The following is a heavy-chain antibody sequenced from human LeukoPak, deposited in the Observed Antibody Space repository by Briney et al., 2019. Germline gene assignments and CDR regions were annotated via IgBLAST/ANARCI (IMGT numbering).Heavy chain of an antibody. CDR1: GYTFTGYY. D-gene: IGHD3-22*01. Sequence: ASVKVSCKASGYTFTGYYVHWVRQAPGQGLEWMGWINPNSGGTNYAQKFQGRVTMTRDTSISTAYMELSRLRSDDTAVYYCASSLLDSSGYYYDYWGQGTLVTVSS. CDR3: ASSLLDSSGYYYDY. J-gene: IGHJ4*02. CDR2: INPNSGGT. V-gene: IGHV1-2*02.